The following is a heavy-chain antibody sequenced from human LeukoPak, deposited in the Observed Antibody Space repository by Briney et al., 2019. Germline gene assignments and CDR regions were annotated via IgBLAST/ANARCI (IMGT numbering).Heavy chain of an antibody. CDR2: IRYDGSNK. J-gene: IGHJ4*02. Sequence: PGGSLRLSCAASEFTISDYYMSWIRQAPGKGLEWVAFIRYDGSNKYYADSVKGRFTISRDNSKNTLYLQMNSLRAEDTAVYYCAKDGAAAGTVLSPREYYFDYWGQGTLVTISS. D-gene: IGHD6-13*01. V-gene: IGHV3-30*02. CDR3: AKDGAAAGTVLSPREYYFDY. CDR1: EFTISDYY.